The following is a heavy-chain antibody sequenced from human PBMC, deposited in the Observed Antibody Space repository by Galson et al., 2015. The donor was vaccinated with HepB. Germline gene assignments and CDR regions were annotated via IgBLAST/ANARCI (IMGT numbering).Heavy chain of an antibody. CDR1: GFTFTNYD. CDR3: AKPVYDSSGYWGAFDF. Sequence: SLRLSCAASGFTFTNYDMHWVRQAPGKGLESVSSISSDGGGTYYPDSVKGRFAISRDNSKNTLYLQMNSLTAEDTAVYYCAKPVYDSSGYWGAFDFWGQGTMVTVSS. CDR2: ISSDGGGT. J-gene: IGHJ3*01. V-gene: IGHV3-64D*06. D-gene: IGHD3-22*01.